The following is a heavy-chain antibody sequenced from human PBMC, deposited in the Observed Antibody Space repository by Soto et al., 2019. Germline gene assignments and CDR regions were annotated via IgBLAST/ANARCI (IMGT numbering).Heavy chain of an antibody. CDR3: ARVNDYIWGSYRYAGYSDY. CDR2: IYYSGST. CDR1: GGSISSYY. Sequence: SETLSLTCTVSGGSISSYYWSWIRQPPGKGLEWIGYIYYSGSTNYNPSLKSRVTISVDTSKNQFSLKLSSVTAADTAVYYCARVNDYIWGSYRYAGYSDYWGQGTLVTVSS. J-gene: IGHJ4*02. V-gene: IGHV4-59*01. D-gene: IGHD3-16*02.